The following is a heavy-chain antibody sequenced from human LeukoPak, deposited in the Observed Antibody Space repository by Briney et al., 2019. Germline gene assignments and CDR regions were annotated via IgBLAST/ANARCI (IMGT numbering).Heavy chain of an antibody. CDR1: GGTFSSYA. D-gene: IGHD3-10*01. CDR2: IIPICGTA. Sequence: GASVKVSCKASGGTFSSYAISWVRQAPGQGLEWMGGIIPICGTANYAQKFQGRVTITTDESTSTAYMELSSLRSEDTAVYYCASSFGYYGSGVGAFDYWGQGTLVTVSS. CDR3: ASSFGYYGSGVGAFDY. V-gene: IGHV1-69*05. J-gene: IGHJ4*02.